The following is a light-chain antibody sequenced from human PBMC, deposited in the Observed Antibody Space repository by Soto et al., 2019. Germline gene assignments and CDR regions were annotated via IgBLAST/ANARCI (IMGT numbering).Light chain of an antibody. V-gene: IGKV3-15*01. Sequence: EIVMTQSPATLSVSPGERATVPCRASQSVSNNLAWYQQKPGQAPRLLIYGASTRATGIPARFSGSGYGTEFTLTISSLQSEDFAVYYGQQLRSYPSTFGGGTKVEI. CDR1: QSVSNN. CDR2: GAS. J-gene: IGKJ4*01. CDR3: QQLRSYPST.